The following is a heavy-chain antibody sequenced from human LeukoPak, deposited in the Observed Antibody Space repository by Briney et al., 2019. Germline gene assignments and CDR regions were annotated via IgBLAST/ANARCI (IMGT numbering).Heavy chain of an antibody. CDR3: ARYYDRTGFDY. CDR2: IYYSGST. J-gene: IGHJ4*02. V-gene: IGHV4-59*08. Sequence: PAETLSLTCAVCGGSISSYYWRGVRQSPGKGVEWIGYIYYSGSTNYNPSLKSRVTISIHTSRNQFSLMLSSVTAADTAMYYCARYYDRTGFDYWGQGTLVTVSS. CDR1: GGSISSYY. D-gene: IGHD3-16*01.